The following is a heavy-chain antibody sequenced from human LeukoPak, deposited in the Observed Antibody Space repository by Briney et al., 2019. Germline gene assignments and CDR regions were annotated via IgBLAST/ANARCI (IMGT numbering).Heavy chain of an antibody. CDR3: ARGRGYSYPVIDY. V-gene: IGHV4-34*01. Sequence: SETLSLTCAVYGGSFSGYYWSWIRHPPGKGLEWIWEINHSGSTNYNPSLKSRVTISVDTSKNQFSLKLSSVTAADTAVYYCARGRGYSYPVIDYWGQGTLVTVSS. CDR2: INHSGST. D-gene: IGHD5-18*01. J-gene: IGHJ4*02. CDR1: GGSFSGYY.